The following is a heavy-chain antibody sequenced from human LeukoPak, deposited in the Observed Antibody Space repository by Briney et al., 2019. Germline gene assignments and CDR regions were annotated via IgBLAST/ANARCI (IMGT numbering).Heavy chain of an antibody. D-gene: IGHD3-10*01. CDR1: GYTFTGYY. V-gene: IGHV1-2*02. Sequence: ASVKASCKASGYTFTGYYMHWVRQAPGQGLEWMGWINPNDGGTNYAQKFKGRVTLTRDTSISTAYMGLTGLTSDDTALYYCASLKYGSATFYPYWGQGTLVTVSS. CDR3: ASLKYGSATFYPY. CDR2: INPNDGGT. J-gene: IGHJ4*02.